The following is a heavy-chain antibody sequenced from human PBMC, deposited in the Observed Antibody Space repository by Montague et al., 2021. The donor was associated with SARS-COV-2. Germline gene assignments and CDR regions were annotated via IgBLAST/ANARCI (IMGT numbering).Heavy chain of an antibody. J-gene: IGHJ3*02. CDR1: GVSISSYY. Sequence: SETLSLTCTVSGVSISSYYWSWFRQPPGKGLVWIVYIYYSGSTNYNPSLKSRVTISVDTSANQFSLKLSSVTAADTAVYYCARGSGWMGNAFDIWGQGTMVTVSS. V-gene: IGHV4-59*01. CDR3: ARGSGWMGNAFDI. CDR2: IYYSGST. D-gene: IGHD6-19*01.